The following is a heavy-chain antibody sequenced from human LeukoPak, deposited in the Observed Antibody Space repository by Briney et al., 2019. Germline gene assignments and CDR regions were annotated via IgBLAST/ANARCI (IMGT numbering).Heavy chain of an antibody. J-gene: IGHJ4*02. CDR1: GFTFSDYY. V-gene: IGHV3-11*01. Sequence: GGSLRLSCAASGFTFSDYYMSWIRQAPGKGLEWVSYISNTDNIIYYADSAKGRFTISRDNAKISLYLQMNSLRAEDTAVYYCARGGGAFDYWGQGTLVTVSS. CDR2: ISNTDNII. CDR3: ARGGGAFDY. D-gene: IGHD4-17*01.